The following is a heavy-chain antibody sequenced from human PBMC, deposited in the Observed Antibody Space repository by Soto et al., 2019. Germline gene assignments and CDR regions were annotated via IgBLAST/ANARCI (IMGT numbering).Heavy chain of an antibody. V-gene: IGHV4-59*08. CDR1: GGSLTSYY. CDR2: VYYTGIA. Sequence: SETLSLTCTVSGGSLTSYYWSWIRQPPGKGLEWIGFVYYTGIARYNPSLKSRVTISVDTSKNQFSLKLTSVTAADTAIYYCARRIVSREPFAYWGQGTLVPVSS. J-gene: IGHJ4*02. D-gene: IGHD5-12*01. CDR3: ARRIVSREPFAY.